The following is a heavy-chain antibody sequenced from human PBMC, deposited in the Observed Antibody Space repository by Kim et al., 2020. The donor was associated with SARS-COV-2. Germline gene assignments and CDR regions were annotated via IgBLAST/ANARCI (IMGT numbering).Heavy chain of an antibody. V-gene: IGHV3-66*01. J-gene: IGHJ4*01. Sequence: GGSLRLSCAASGFTVSSNDMSWVRQAPGKGLEWVSAIYVSGGTNFAAAAVKSRTISSRNSKKTLYLLLKSRRTADAAAYYYARERNVGGGRFVYW. CDR3: ARERNVGGGRFVY. CDR2: IYVSGGT. D-gene: IGHD3-10*02. CDR1: GFTVSSND.